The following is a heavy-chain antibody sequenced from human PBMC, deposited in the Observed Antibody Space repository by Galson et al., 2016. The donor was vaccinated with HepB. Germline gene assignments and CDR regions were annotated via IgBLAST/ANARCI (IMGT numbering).Heavy chain of an antibody. CDR3: AKSTLGVTLESYYYGMDV. Sequence: SLRLSCAASGFTFNNYGMSWVRLAPGKGLEWVSGIGGRGGTTYYADSVEGRFTTSRDNSKNTLYLQMKSLRAEDTAVYYCAKSTLGVTLESYYYGMDVWGQGTTVTVSS. CDR1: GFTFNNYG. J-gene: IGHJ6*02. CDR2: IGGRGGTT. V-gene: IGHV3-23*01. D-gene: IGHD2-21*02.